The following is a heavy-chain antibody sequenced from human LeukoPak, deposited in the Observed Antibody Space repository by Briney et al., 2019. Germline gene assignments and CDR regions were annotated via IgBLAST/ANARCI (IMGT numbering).Heavy chain of an antibody. V-gene: IGHV3-23*01. CDR2: ISGSGDNT. J-gene: IGHJ4*02. Sequence: PGGFLRLSCAASGFTFSSYAMSWVRQAPGKGLEWVSGISGSGDNTYYADSVKGRFTISRDNSKNTVSLQMNSLRAEDTAVYYCVRGYCSGGSCSWGGYWGQGTLVTVSS. CDR3: VRGYCSGGSCSWGGY. CDR1: GFTFSSYA. D-gene: IGHD2-15*01.